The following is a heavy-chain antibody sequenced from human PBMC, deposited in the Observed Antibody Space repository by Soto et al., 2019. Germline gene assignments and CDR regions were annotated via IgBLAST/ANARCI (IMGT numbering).Heavy chain of an antibody. V-gene: IGHV4-34*01. CDR1: GGPFSGYY. Sequence: KVSETLSLTCAVYGGPFSGYYWSWIRQPPGKGLEWIGEINHSGSTNYNPSLKSRVTISVDTSKNQFSLKLSSVIAADTAVYYCASPYVYYGSGSSGDYWGQGTLVTVSS. D-gene: IGHD3-10*01. J-gene: IGHJ4*02. CDR3: ASPYVYYGSGSSGDY. CDR2: INHSGST.